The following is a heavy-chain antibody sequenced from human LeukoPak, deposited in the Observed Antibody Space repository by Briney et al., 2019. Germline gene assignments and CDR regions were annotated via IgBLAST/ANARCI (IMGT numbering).Heavy chain of an antibody. CDR2: MNPNSGNT. Sequence: GASVKVSCKASGYTLTSYDINWVRQATGQGLEWMGWMNPNSGNTGYAQKFQGRVTMTKNTSITTGYMELSSLRSEDTAVYYCARALSWTTESYYYMDVWGKGTTVTVSS. V-gene: IGHV1-8*01. J-gene: IGHJ6*03. CDR1: GYTLTSYD. CDR3: ARALSWTTESYYYMDV. D-gene: IGHD3/OR15-3a*01.